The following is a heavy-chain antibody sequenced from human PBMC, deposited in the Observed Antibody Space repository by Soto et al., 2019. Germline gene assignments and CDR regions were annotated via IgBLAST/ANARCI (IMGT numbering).Heavy chain of an antibody. Sequence: ASVKVSCKASGYTFTSYYMHWVRQAPGQGLEWMGIINPSGGSTSYAQKFQGRVTMTRDTSTSTVYMELSSLRSEDTAVYYCARAAATVTVYYYYGMDVWGQGTTVTVSS. CDR2: INPSGGST. CDR3: ARAAATVTVYYYYGMDV. J-gene: IGHJ6*02. V-gene: IGHV1-46*01. CDR1: GYTFTSYY. D-gene: IGHD5-18*01.